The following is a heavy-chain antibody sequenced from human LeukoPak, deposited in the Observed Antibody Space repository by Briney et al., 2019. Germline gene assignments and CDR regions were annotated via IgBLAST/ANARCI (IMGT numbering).Heavy chain of an antibody. Sequence: GGSLRLSCAASGFTFSSYWMSWVRQAPGKGLEWVANIKQDGSEKYYVDSVKGRFTISRDNAKNSLYLQMNSLRAEDTAIYYCARGPQFSGPGWFDPWGQGTLVTVSS. J-gene: IGHJ5*02. V-gene: IGHV3-7*04. CDR2: IKQDGSEK. CDR3: ARGPQFSGPGWFDP. CDR1: GFTFSSYW. D-gene: IGHD3-10*01.